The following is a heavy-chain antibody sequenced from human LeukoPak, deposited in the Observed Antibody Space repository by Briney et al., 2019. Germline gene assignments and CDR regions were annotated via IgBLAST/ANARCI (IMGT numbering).Heavy chain of an antibody. CDR1: GGSLSGYY. V-gene: IGHV4-34*01. CDR3: ARLDQLTFDYWYFDL. J-gene: IGHJ2*01. Sequence: PSETLSLTCAVSGGSLSGYYWSWIRQPPGKVLEWIGEITRSGTTNYSPSLSSRVTISRDTSRSQVSLLLNSVTAADTAIYYCARLDQLTFDYWYFDLWGRGTLVTVSS. D-gene: IGHD3/OR15-3a*01. CDR2: ITRSGTT.